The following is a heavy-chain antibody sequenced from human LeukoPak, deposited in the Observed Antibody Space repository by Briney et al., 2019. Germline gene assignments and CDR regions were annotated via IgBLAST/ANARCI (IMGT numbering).Heavy chain of an antibody. CDR2: ISSSGSTI. D-gene: IGHD2-2*01. J-gene: IGHJ4*02. V-gene: IGHV3-48*03. CDR1: GFTFSSYE. Sequence: PGGSLRLSCAASGFTFSSYEMNWVRQAPGKGLEWVSYISSSGSTIYYADSVKGRFTISRDNAKNSLYLKMNNLRAEDTAVYYCARGARPVAMRNYFDYWGQGILVTVSS. CDR3: ARGARPVAMRNYFDY.